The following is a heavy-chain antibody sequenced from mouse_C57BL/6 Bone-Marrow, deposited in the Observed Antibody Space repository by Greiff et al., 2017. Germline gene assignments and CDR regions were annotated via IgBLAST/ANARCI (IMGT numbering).Heavy chain of an antibody. V-gene: IGHV3-1*01. CDR3: ARAWDGFYYFDY. CDR2: ISYSGST. J-gene: IGHJ2*01. CDR1: GYSITSGYD. Sequence: EVKVVESGPGMVKPSQSLSLTCTVTGYSITSGYDWHWIRHFPGNKLEWMGYISYSGSTNYNPSLKSRISITHDTSKNHFFLKLNSVTTEDTATYYCARAWDGFYYFDYWGQGTTLTVSS. D-gene: IGHD4-1*01.